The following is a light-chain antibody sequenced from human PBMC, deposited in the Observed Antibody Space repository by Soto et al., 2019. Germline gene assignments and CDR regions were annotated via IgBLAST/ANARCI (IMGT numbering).Light chain of an antibody. V-gene: IGKV3-15*01. CDR1: QHIFYN. CDR3: LQYHNLWA. J-gene: IGKJ2*01. Sequence: IVMTQSPATLSVSPGESATLSCRAGQHIFYNVAWYQHRPGQAPRLLIYRASTRAPGVPARFSGSGSGTEFTLTISSLQPEDFADYSCLQYHNLWAFGQGTKLEI. CDR2: RAS.